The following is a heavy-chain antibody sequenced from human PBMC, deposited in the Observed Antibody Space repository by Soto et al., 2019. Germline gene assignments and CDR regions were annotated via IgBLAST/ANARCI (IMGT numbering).Heavy chain of an antibody. J-gene: IGHJ6*02. Sequence: GGSLRLSCAASGFTFSSYAMSWVRQAPGKGLEWVSAISGSGGSTYYADSVKGRFTISRDNSKNTLYLQMNSLRAEDTAVYYCAKVLYSGYDMSFYGMDVWGQGTTVTVSS. CDR3: AKVLYSGYDMSFYGMDV. CDR1: GFTFSSYA. V-gene: IGHV3-23*01. D-gene: IGHD5-12*01. CDR2: ISGSGGST.